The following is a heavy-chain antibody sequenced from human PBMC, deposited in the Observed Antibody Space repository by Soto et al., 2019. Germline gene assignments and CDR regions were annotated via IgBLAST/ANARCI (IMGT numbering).Heavy chain of an antibody. V-gene: IGHV3-48*02. Sequence: PGGSLRLSCAASGFTFSSYSMNWVRQAPGKGLEWVSYISSSSSTIYYADSVKGRFTISRDNAKNSLYLQMNSLRDEDTAVYYCARDRARHIVVVTASFDPWGQGTLVTVSS. J-gene: IGHJ5*02. CDR1: GFTFSSYS. CDR3: ARDRARHIVVVTASFDP. D-gene: IGHD2-21*02. CDR2: ISSSSSTI.